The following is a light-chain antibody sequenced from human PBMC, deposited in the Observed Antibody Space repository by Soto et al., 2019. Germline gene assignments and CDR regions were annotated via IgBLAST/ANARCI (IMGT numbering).Light chain of an antibody. CDR2: EVS. CDR1: SSDVGGYNY. J-gene: IGLJ3*02. CDR3: RSYTGSSTRV. V-gene: IGLV2-14*01. Sequence: QSALTQPASVSGSPGQSITISCTGTSSDVGGYNYVSWYQQHPGKAPKLMIYEVSNRPSGVSNRFSGSKSGNTASLTISGLQAGDDADYYCRSYTGSSTRVFGGG.